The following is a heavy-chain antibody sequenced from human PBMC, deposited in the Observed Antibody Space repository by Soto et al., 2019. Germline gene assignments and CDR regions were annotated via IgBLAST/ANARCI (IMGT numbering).Heavy chain of an antibody. CDR3: ARDYSDSGIADPVDDY. J-gene: IGHJ4*02. D-gene: IGHD6-13*01. CDR1: GYTFTSYG. CDR2: IIPIFGTA. V-gene: IGHV1-69*13. Sequence: QVQLVQSGAEVKKPGASVKVSCKASGYTFTSYGISWVRQAPGQGLEWMGGIIPIFGTANYAQKFQGRVTITADESTSTAYMELSSLRSEDTAVYYCARDYSDSGIADPVDDYWGQGTLVTVSS.